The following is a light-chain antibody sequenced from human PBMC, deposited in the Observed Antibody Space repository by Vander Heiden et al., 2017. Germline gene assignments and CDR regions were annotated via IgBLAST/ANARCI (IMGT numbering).Light chain of an antibody. CDR1: KLGDKY. Sequence: SYELTQPPSVSVSPGQTASITCSGHKLGDKYACWYQQKPGQSPVLVIYQDSKRPSGIPERFAGSNSGNTATLTISGTQAMDEADYYCQAWDSSTAGVFGGGTKLTVL. V-gene: IGLV3-1*01. J-gene: IGLJ2*01. CDR2: QDS. CDR3: QAWDSSTAGV.